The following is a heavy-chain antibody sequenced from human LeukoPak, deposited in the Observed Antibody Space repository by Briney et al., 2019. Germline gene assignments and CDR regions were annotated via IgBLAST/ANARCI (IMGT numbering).Heavy chain of an antibody. V-gene: IGHV3-30*02. CDR3: ARGCSSTSCYSDAFDI. D-gene: IGHD2-2*01. Sequence: GGSLRLSCAASGFTFSSYGMHWVRQAPGKGLEWVAFIRYDGSNKYYADSVKGRFTISRDNSKNTLYLQMNSLRSEDTAVYYCARGCSSTSCYSDAFDIWGQGTMVTVSS. J-gene: IGHJ3*02. CDR1: GFTFSSYG. CDR2: IRYDGSNK.